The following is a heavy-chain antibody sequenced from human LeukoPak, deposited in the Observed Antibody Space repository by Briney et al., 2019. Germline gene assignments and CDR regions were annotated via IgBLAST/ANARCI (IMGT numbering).Heavy chain of an antibody. D-gene: IGHD2-2*01. CDR2: IYSGGST. CDR3: AKEGDYCSSSGCHKRGIDY. V-gene: IGHV3-53*01. Sequence: GGSLRLSCAASGFTVSSNYMSWVRQAPGKGLEWVSVIYSGGSTYYADSVKGRFTISRDNSKNTLYLQMNSLRAEDTAVYYCAKEGDYCSSSGCHKRGIDYWGQGTLVTVSS. CDR1: GFTVSSNY. J-gene: IGHJ4*02.